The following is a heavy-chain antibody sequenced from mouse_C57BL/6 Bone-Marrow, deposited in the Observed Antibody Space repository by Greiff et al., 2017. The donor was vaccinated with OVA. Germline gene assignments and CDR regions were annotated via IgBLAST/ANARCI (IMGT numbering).Heavy chain of an antibody. D-gene: IGHD4-1*01. CDR1: GYTFTSYG. CDR3: ARSEGDWDWYFDV. V-gene: IGHV1-81*01. CDR2: IYPRSGNT. Sequence: VQLQQSGAELARPGASVKLSCKASGYTFTSYGISWVKQRTGQGLEWIGEIYPRSGNTYYNEKFKGKATLTAYKSSSTAYMELRSLTSEDSAVYFCARSEGDWDWYFDVWGTGTTVTVSS. J-gene: IGHJ1*03.